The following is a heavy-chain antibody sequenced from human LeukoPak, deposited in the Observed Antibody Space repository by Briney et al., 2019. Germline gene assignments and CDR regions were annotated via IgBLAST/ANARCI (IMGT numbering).Heavy chain of an antibody. CDR3: ARGNSNYWSSTLGWFDP. CDR2: IYYSGST. V-gene: IGHV4-59*01. J-gene: IGHJ5*02. CDR1: GGSISSYY. D-gene: IGHD4-11*01. Sequence: SETLSLTCTVSGGSISSYYWSWIRQPPGKGLEWIGYIYYSGSTNYNPSLKSRVTISVDTSKNQFSLKLSSVTAADTAVYYCARGNSNYWSSTLGWFDPWGQGTLVTVSS.